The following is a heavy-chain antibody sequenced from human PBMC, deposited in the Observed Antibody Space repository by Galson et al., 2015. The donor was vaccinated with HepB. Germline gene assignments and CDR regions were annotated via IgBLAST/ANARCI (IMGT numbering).Heavy chain of an antibody. CDR1: GFTFGSYW. V-gene: IGHV3-74*01. J-gene: IGHJ4*02. D-gene: IGHD3-16*01. CDR3: VRDWGRTFDY. CDR2: ISADGSSP. Sequence: SLRLSCAASGFTFGSYWMVWVRQVPGQGLVCVSDISADGSSPRYADSVKGRYTISRDNAKNTVHLQMNSLRDDDTAVYYCVRDWGRTFDYWSQGIPVTVSS.